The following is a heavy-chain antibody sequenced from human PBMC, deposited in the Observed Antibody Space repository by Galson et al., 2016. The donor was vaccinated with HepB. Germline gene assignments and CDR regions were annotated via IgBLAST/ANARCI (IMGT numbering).Heavy chain of an antibody. CDR3: ARDGGYEYSLKY. D-gene: IGHD2/OR15-2a*01. V-gene: IGHV3-30-3*01. CDR2: ISYDGANK. Sequence: SLRLSCAASGFTFWNYAIHWVRQTPGKGLEWLALISYDGANKYYADSVKGRFTVSRGNSKRTLYLQMSSLRAEDTAVYYCARDGGYEYSLKYWGQGTLVIVSS. CDR1: GFTFWNYA. J-gene: IGHJ4*02.